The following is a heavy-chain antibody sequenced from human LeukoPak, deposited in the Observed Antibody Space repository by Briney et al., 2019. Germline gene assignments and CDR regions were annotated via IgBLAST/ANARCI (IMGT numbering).Heavy chain of an antibody. CDR2: IKRKTDGGTT. J-gene: IGHJ4*02. CDR3: TTAVRITGFDS. Sequence: GGSLRLSCAASGFTVSSNYVTWVRQAPGKGLEWVGLIKRKTDGGTTDYAAPVKGRFTVSRDDSINTLYLQMNSLKTEDTGVYYCTTAVRITGFDSWGQGALVTVSS. V-gene: IGHV3-15*01. D-gene: IGHD3-16*01. CDR1: GFTVSSNY.